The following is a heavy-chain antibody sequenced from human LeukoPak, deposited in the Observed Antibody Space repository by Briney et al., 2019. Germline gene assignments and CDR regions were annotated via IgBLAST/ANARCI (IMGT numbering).Heavy chain of an antibody. CDR1: GDSLSSNNAA. D-gene: IGHD1-26*01. Sequence: SQTLSLIYAISGDSLSSNNAAWNWIRQSPSRGLGWLGRTYYRSKWYNDYAGSVKSQITINSDTSKNQFYLQLTSVSPEDTAVYYCAGGAGSFDYWGQGKLVTVSS. CDR2: TYYRSKWYN. V-gene: IGHV6-1*01. CDR3: AGGAGSFDY. J-gene: IGHJ4*02.